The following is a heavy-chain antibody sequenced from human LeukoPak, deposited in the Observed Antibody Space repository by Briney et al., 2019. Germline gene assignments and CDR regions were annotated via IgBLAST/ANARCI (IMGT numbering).Heavy chain of an antibody. D-gene: IGHD1-26*01. CDR1: GGSISSGGYY. Sequence: SETLSLTCTVSGGSISSGGYYWSWIRQHPGKGLEWIGYIYYSGSTYYNPSLKSRVTISVDTSKNQFSLKLSSVTAADTAVYYCASHSGSPFSPPSVWGQGTLVTVSS. CDR2: IYYSGST. CDR3: ASHSGSPFSPPSV. J-gene: IGHJ4*02. V-gene: IGHV4-31*03.